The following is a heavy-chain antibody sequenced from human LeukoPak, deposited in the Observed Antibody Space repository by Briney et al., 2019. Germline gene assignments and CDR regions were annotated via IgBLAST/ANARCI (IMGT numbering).Heavy chain of an antibody. CDR3: ARVQSRYYYDSSGH. CDR1: GFTFSSYS. J-gene: IGHJ4*02. Sequence: PGGSLRLSCAASGFTFSSYSMNWVRQAPGKGLEWVSSISSSSSYIYYADSVKGRFTISRDNAKNSLYLQMNSLRAEDTAVYYCARVQSRYYYDSSGHWGQGTLVTVSS. V-gene: IGHV3-21*01. D-gene: IGHD3-22*01. CDR2: ISSSSSYI.